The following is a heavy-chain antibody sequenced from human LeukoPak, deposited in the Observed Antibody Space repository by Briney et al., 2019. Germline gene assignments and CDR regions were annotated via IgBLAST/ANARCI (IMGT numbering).Heavy chain of an antibody. CDR2: INARGDT. D-gene: IGHD2-2*01. CDR1: GWSFNDYY. V-gene: IGHV4-34*01. Sequence: SETLSLTCAVYGWSFNDYYWNWIRQPPGEGLEWIGEINARGDTNYNPSLKSRVTISVDTSKKQFSLRLTSMIAADTALYYCARGQVPAARGYNWFDPWGQGTLVTVSS. J-gene: IGHJ5*02. CDR3: ARGQVPAARGYNWFDP.